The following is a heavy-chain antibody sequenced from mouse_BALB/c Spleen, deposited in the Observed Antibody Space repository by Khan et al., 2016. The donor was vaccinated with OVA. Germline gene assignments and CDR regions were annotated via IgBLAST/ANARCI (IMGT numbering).Heavy chain of an antibody. J-gene: IGHJ3*01. D-gene: IGHD1-1*01. CDR1: GYTFTDYS. V-gene: IGHV9-2-1*01. CDR3: ARNFLYYYGSSPFAY. Sequence: QIQLVQSGPELKKPGEIVKISCKASGYTFTDYSMHWVKQAPGKGLKWMGWINTETGEPTYADDFKGRFAFSLETSASTAYLQINNLKNEDTATYFCARNFLYYYGSSPFAYWGQGTLVTVSA. CDR2: INTETGEP.